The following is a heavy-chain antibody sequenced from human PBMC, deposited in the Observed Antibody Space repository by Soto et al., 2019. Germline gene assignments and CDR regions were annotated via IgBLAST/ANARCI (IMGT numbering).Heavy chain of an antibody. CDR1: GGTFSSYA. V-gene: IGHV1-69*01. CDR3: ARGSYYDISYYYYGMDV. D-gene: IGHD3-9*01. J-gene: IGHJ6*02. CDR2: IIPILGTA. Sequence: QVQLVQSGAEVKKPGSSVKVSCKASGGTFSSYAISWVRQAPGQGLEWMGGIIPILGTANYAHKFQGRVTITADESTSTAYMELSSLRSEDTAVYYCARGSYYDISYYYYGMDVWGQGTTVTVSS.